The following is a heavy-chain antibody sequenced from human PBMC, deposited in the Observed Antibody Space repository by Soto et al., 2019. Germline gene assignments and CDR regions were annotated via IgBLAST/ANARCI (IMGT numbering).Heavy chain of an antibody. CDR1: GFTVSNNY. V-gene: IGHV3-53*01. Sequence: EVQLVESGGGLIQPGGSLRLSCAVSGFTVSNNYMSWVRQAPGKGLEGVSVIYSGGYTAYGDSVKGRFTISRDNSKNPINLQMKSLGADPPAVVYGATLGGGGGYWGQGTLVTVSS. CDR3: ATLGGGGGY. CDR2: IYSGGYT. J-gene: IGHJ4*02. D-gene: IGHD3-16*01.